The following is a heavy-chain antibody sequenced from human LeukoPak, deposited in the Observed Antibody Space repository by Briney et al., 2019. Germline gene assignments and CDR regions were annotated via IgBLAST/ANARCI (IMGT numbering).Heavy chain of an antibody. J-gene: IGHJ4*02. CDR2: IDASGGST. D-gene: IGHD3-22*01. Sequence: SVNVSCKASVDAFTGEDIHWVGQAPGQAREWRGWIDASGGSTSYAQKFQGRVPLPRPPSTSPVYMELSSLRSEATAVYYCASDRLTGYYDSSGYYYYDYWRQGTLVTVPS. CDR3: ASDRLTGYYDSSGYYYYDY. CDR1: VDAFTGED. V-gene: IGHV1-46*01.